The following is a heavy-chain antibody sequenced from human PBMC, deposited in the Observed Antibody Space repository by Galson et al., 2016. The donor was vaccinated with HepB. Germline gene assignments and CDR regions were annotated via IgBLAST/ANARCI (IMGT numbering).Heavy chain of an antibody. J-gene: IGHJ4*02. CDR3: ARGRELSIAAPFDY. V-gene: IGHV3-48*02. CDR1: GFTFSSFS. CDR2: ISSSGSTI. Sequence: SLRLSCAASGFTFSSFSMNWVRQAPGKGLEWVSYISSSGSTIYYADSVKGRFTISRDNAKNSLYLQMNSLRDEDTAVYYCARGRELSIAAPFDYWGQGTLVTVSS. D-gene: IGHD6-6*01.